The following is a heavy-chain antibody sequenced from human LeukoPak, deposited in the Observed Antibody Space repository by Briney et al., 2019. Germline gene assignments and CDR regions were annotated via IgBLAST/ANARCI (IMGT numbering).Heavy chain of an antibody. V-gene: IGHV3-23*01. D-gene: IGHD3-3*01. CDR2: ISGSGGST. CDR3: AKGGEIFGVAVLNYYYGMDV. J-gene: IGHJ6*02. Sequence: GGSLRLSCAASGFTFSSYAMSWVRQAPGKGLERVSAISGSGGSTYYADSVKGRFTISRDNSKNTLYLQMNSLRAEDTAVYYCAKGGEIFGVAVLNYYYGMDVWGQGTTVTVSS. CDR1: GFTFSSYA.